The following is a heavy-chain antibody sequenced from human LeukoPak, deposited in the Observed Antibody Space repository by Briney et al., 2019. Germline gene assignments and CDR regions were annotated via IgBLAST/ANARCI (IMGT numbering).Heavy chain of an antibody. Sequence: SETLSLTCTVSGGSISSYYWSWIRQPPGKGLEWIGYINYSGSTNYNPSLKSRVTISVDTSKKQFSLKLSSVTAADTAVYYCARVSGCSGGSCYSPSYYYYYCMDVWGKGTTVTVSS. V-gene: IGHV4-59*01. CDR3: ARVSGCSGGSCYSPSYYYYYCMDV. CDR1: GGSISSYY. D-gene: IGHD2-15*01. CDR2: INYSGST. J-gene: IGHJ6*03.